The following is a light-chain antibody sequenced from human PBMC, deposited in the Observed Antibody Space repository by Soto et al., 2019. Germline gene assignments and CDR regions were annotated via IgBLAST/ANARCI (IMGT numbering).Light chain of an antibody. CDR3: QQYGGSPWT. CDR2: GAS. Sequence: EIVLTQSPGTLSLSPGERASLSCRASQSVGSSYLAWYHQKPGQAPRLLIYGASRRATGIPDRFSGSGSGTEFTLTISRLEPEDFAVYYCQQYGGSPWTFGQGTKVEIK. V-gene: IGKV3-20*01. J-gene: IGKJ1*01. CDR1: QSVGSSY.